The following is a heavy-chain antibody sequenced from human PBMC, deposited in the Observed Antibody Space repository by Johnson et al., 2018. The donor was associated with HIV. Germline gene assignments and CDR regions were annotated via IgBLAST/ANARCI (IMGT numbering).Heavy chain of an antibody. CDR2: MRYDGSNK. CDR3: AKDSITMELGALDI. Sequence: QEQLVESGGGVVQPGGSLRLSCAASGFTFSSYGMHWVRQAPGKGLEWVAFMRYDGSNKYYADSVKGRFTISRDNSKNTLYLQMSRLRAEDTAVYYCAKDSITMELGALDIWGQGTMVTVSS. V-gene: IGHV3-30*02. J-gene: IGHJ3*02. D-gene: IGHD3-10*01. CDR1: GFTFSSYG.